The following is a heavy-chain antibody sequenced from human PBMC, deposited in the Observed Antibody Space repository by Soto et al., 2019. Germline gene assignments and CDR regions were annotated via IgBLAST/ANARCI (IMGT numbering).Heavy chain of an antibody. CDR2: GSA. CDR3: AREGPPDIAWFDP. V-gene: IGHV1-69*01. J-gene: IGHJ5*02. D-gene: IGHD2-15*01. Sequence: QVQLVQSGAEVKKPGSSVKVSCKASGGTFSIYTISWVRQPPGQGLEWMGGSANSAQKFQGRLTVTADESTSTVYLELSSLTSEDTAVYYCAREGPPDIAWFDPWGQGTLVSVSS. CDR1: GGTFSIYT.